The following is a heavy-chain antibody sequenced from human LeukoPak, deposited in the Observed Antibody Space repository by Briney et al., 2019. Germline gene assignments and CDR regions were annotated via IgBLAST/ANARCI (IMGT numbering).Heavy chain of an antibody. CDR3: ARCLYSGSYEEVGVDY. CDR2: IWYDGSNK. J-gene: IGHJ4*02. V-gene: IGHV3-33*01. CDR1: GFTFSSYG. D-gene: IGHD1-26*01. Sequence: GGSLRLSCAASGFTFSSYGMHWVRQAPGKGLEWVAVIWYDGSNKYYADSVKGRFTISRDNSKNTLYLQMNSLRAEDTAVYYCARCLYSGSYEEVGVDYWGQGTLVTVSS.